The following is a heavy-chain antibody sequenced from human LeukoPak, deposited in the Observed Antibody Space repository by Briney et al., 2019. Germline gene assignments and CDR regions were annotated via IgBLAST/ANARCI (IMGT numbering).Heavy chain of an antibody. CDR2: IYYSGST. V-gene: IGHV4-59*01. J-gene: IGHJ3*02. CDR1: GVSISSYY. D-gene: IGHD2/OR15-2a*01. CDR3: ARELQYSNAIDI. Sequence: SETLSLTCTVSGVSISSYYWSWIRQPPGKGLEWIGYIYYSGSTNYSPSLKSRVTISLDTSKNQFSLKLSSVTAADTAVYYCARELQYSNAIDIWGQGTMVTVSS.